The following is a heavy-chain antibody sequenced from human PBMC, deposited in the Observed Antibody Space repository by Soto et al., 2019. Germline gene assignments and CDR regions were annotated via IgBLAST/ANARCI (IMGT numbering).Heavy chain of an antibody. CDR2: INHSGST. CDR3: ARGRSGYSSSWYFY. V-gene: IGHV4-34*01. CDR1: GGSFSGYY. D-gene: IGHD6-13*01. Sequence: SETLSLTCAVYGGSFSGYYWSWIRQPPGKGLEWIGEINHSGSTNYNPSLKSRVTISVDTSKNQFSLKLSSVTAADTAVYYCARGRSGYSSSWYFYWGQGTLVTVSS. J-gene: IGHJ4*02.